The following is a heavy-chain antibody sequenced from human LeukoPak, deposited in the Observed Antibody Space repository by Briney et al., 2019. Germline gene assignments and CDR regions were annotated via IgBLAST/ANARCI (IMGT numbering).Heavy chain of an antibody. D-gene: IGHD5-12*01. J-gene: IGHJ3*02. CDR2: IKQDGSEK. CDR1: GFTFSSYW. Sequence: GGSLRLSCAASGFTFSSYWMSWVRQAPGKGLEWVANIKQDGSEKYYVDSVKGRFTISRDNAKNSLYLQMNSLRAEDTAVCYCARDFEMATIIWAFDIWGQGTMVTVSS. V-gene: IGHV3-7*01. CDR3: ARDFEMATIIWAFDI.